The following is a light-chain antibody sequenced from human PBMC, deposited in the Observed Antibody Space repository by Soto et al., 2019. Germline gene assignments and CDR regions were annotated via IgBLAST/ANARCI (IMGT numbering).Light chain of an antibody. V-gene: IGLV2-14*01. CDR3: SSHTSSSTPYV. CDR1: SSDVGGYNY. Sequence: QSALTQPASVSGSPGQSITISCTGTSSDVGGYNYVSWYQQHPGKAPKVMIYEVSNRPSGVSNRFSGSKSGNTASLTISGLQAEDEADYYCSSHTSSSTPYVFGTGTKLTVL. CDR2: EVS. J-gene: IGLJ1*01.